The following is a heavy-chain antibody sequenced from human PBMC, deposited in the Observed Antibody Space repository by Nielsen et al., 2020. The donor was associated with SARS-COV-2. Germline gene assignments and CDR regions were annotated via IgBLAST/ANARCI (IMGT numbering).Heavy chain of an antibody. J-gene: IGHJ4*02. CDR3: ARVFADSNYYGSGRHDY. V-gene: IGHV4-39*01. CDR2: IYYSGST. CDR1: GGSISSSSYY. Sequence: GSLRLSCTVSGGSISSSSYYWGWIRQPPGKGLEWIGSIYYSGSTYYNPSLKSRVTISVDTSKNQFSLKLSSVTAADTAVYYCARVFADSNYYGSGRHDYWGQGTLVTVPQ. D-gene: IGHD3-10*01.